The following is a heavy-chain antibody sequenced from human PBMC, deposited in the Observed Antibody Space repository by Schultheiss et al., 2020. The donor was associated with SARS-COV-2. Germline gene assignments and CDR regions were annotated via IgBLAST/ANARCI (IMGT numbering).Heavy chain of an antibody. V-gene: IGHV4-34*01. J-gene: IGHJ6*03. D-gene: IGHD2-15*01. Sequence: SETLSLTCAVYGGSFSGYYWSWIRQPPGKGLEWIGEINHSGSTNYNPSLKSRVTISVDTSKNQFSLKLSSVTAADTAVYYCARESPKPKYCSGGSCYSWHYMDVWGKGTTVTVSS. CDR3: ARESPKPKYCSGGSCYSWHYMDV. CDR1: GGSFSGYY. CDR2: INHSGST.